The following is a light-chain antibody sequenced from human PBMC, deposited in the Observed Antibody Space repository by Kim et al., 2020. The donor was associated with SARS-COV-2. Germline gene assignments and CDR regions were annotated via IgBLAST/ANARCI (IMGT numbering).Light chain of an antibody. CDR3: QHYYDWPLT. J-gene: IGKJ4*01. Sequence: VSPGESATCSCRASQTVSSNLAWYQQKPGQAPRLLIYGASISATGIPARFSGSGSGTEFTLTISSLQSEDFAVYYCQHYYDWPLTFGGGTKVDIK. V-gene: IGKV3D-15*01. CDR1: QTVSSN. CDR2: GAS.